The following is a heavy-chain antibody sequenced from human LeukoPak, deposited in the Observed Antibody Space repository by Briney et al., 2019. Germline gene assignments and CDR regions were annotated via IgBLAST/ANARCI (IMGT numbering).Heavy chain of an antibody. Sequence: PSETLSLTCTVSGGSISSYYWSWIRQPPGKGLEWIGYIYYSGSTNYNPSLKSRVTISVDTSKNQFSLKLSSVTAADTAVYYCAKDKGDYGSESPYGMDVWGQGTTVTVSS. J-gene: IGHJ6*02. V-gene: IGHV4-59*01. CDR1: GGSISSYY. CDR3: AKDKGDYGSESPYGMDV. CDR2: IYYSGST. D-gene: IGHD3-10*01.